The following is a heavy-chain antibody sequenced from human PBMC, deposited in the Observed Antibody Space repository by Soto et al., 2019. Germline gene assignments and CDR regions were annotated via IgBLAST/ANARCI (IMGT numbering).Heavy chain of an antibody. CDR2: INHSGTT. V-gene: IGHV4-34*01. Sequence: SETLSLTCAVFGGSFSDYYWTWIRQPPGKGLEWIGEINHSGTTSYNPSLKSRLTISVDTSNNQFSLKLSSVTAADTAVCYCARKPIYHFFAGYYSDDYWGQGTLVTVSS. D-gene: IGHD3-9*01. J-gene: IGHJ4*02. CDR3: ARKPIYHFFAGYYSDDY. CDR1: GGSFSDYY.